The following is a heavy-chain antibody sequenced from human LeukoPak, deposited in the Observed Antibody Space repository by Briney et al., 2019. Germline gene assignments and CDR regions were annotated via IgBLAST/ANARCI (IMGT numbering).Heavy chain of an antibody. J-gene: IGHJ4*02. V-gene: IGHV1-2*02. CDR3: AIENYYDSSGYSKAFDY. CDR2: IEPNSGGA. D-gene: IGHD3-22*01. CDR1: GYTFTVKF. Sequence: ASVKVSCKTPGYTFTVKFLHWLRQAPGQGLEWMGGIEPNSGGAVYGQNFRGRVTVTRDTSVSTAYMELSRLRSDDTAVYYCAIENYYDSSGYSKAFDYWGQGTLVTVSS.